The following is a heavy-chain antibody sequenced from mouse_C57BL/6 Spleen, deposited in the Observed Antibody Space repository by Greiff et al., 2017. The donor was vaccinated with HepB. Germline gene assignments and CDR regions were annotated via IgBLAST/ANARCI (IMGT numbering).Heavy chain of an antibody. CDR3: AGDYDYDEAWFAY. CDR1: GYAFSSYW. J-gene: IGHJ3*01. CDR2: IYPGDGDT. V-gene: IGHV1-80*01. D-gene: IGHD2-4*01. Sequence: LQESGAELVKPGASVKISCKASGYAFSSYWMNWVKQRPGKGLEWIGQIYPGDGDTNYNGKFKGKATLTADKSSSTAYMQLSSLTSEDSAVYFCAGDYDYDEAWFAYWGQGTLVTVSA.